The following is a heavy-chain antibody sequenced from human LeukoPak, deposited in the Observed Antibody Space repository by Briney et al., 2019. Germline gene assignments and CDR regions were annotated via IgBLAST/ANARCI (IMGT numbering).Heavy chain of an antibody. J-gene: IGHJ4*02. Sequence: SGGSLRLSCAASGFTFSSYWMSWVRQAPGKGLEWVANIKQDGSEKYYVDSVKGRSTISRDNAKNSLYLQMNSLRAEDTAVYYCARARIAARQTKYYFDYWSQGTLVTVSS. CDR2: IKQDGSEK. CDR1: GFTFSSYW. CDR3: ARARIAARQTKYYFDY. V-gene: IGHV3-7*01. D-gene: IGHD6-6*01.